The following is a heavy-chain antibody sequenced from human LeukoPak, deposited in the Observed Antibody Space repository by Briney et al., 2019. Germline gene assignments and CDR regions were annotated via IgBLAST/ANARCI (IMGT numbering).Heavy chain of an antibody. J-gene: IGHJ3*02. V-gene: IGHV3-21*01. CDR3: ARDGMITAYAFDI. CDR1: GFTFSGYS. D-gene: IGHD3-16*01. Sequence: GGSLRLSCTASGFTFSGYSMNWIRQAPGKGLEWVSTINSSGDYTCYADSVKGRFTISRDNAKNSLYLQMDSLRAEDTAVYYCARDGMITAYAFDIWGQGTMVTVPS. CDR2: INSSGDYT.